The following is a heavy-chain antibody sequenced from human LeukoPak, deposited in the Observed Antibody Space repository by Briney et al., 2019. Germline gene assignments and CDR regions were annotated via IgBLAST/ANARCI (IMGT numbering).Heavy chain of an antibody. CDR1: GFTFSSYG. V-gene: IGHV3-30*18. CDR3: AKDSIALMVYAHFDY. J-gene: IGHJ4*02. D-gene: IGHD2-8*01. CDR2: ISYDGSNK. Sequence: PGGSLRLSCAASGFTFSSYGMHWVRQAPGKGLEWVAVISYDGSNKYYADSVKGRFTISRDNSKNTLYLQMNSLRAEDTAVYYCAKDSIALMVYAHFDYWGQGTLVTVSS.